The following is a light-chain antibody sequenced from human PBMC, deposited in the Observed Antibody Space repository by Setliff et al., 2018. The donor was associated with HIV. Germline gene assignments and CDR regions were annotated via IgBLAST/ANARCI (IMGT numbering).Light chain of an antibody. CDR3: SSYTSSTAYV. V-gene: IGLV2-14*01. Sequence: QSVLTQPASVSASPGQSITTACTGTSSDVGGYNYVSWYQQHPGKAPKLMIYEVSNRPSGVSNRFSGSKSGNTASLTISGLQAEDEADYYCSSYTSSTAYVFGTGTKVTVL. CDR2: EVS. CDR1: SSDVGGYNY. J-gene: IGLJ1*01.